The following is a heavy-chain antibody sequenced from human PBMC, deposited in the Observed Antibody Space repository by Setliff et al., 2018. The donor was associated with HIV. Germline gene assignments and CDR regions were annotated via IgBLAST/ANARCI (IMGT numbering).Heavy chain of an antibody. Sequence: SETLSLTCAVYSGSFSGYYWSWIRQPPGKGLEWIGEINHSGSTNYNPSLKSRVTISIDTSKNQFSVKLNFVTAADTAVYYCARGSSTVYNYYMDVWGKGTTVTVSS. CDR2: INHSGST. CDR1: SGSFSGYY. CDR3: ARGSSTVYNYYMDV. J-gene: IGHJ6*03. V-gene: IGHV4-34*01. D-gene: IGHD1-26*01.